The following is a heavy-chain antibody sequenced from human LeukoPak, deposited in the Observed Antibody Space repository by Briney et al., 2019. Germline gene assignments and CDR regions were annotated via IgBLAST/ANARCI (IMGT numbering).Heavy chain of an antibody. D-gene: IGHD3-22*01. Sequence: SVKVPCKASGDTFNSYAIAWVRQAPGQGLEWMGGIIPMFGTPDYAEKFQGRVTITADKSTSTVYMHLRSLRSEDTAVYYCARGLVVVRPTSSYYFDYWGQGTLVTVSS. CDR1: GDTFNSYA. CDR2: IIPMFGTP. CDR3: ARGLVVVRPTSSYYFDY. J-gene: IGHJ4*02. V-gene: IGHV1-69*06.